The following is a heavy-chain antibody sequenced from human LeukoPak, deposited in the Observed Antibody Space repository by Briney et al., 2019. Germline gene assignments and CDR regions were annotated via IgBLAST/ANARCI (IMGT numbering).Heavy chain of an antibody. V-gene: IGHV4-34*01. CDR3: ARGLMSSTSLDV. D-gene: IGHD2-2*01. CDR1: GGSFSGYY. CDR2: INHSGST. Sequence: SETLSLTCAVYGGSFSGYYWSWIRQPPGKGLEWIGEINHSGSTNYNPSLKSRVTISVDTSKNQFSLKLSSVTAADTAVYYCARGLMSSTSLDVWGKGTTVPVSS. J-gene: IGHJ6*04.